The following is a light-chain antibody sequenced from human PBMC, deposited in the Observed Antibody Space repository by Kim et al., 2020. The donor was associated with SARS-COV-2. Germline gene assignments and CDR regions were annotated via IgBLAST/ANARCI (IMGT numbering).Light chain of an antibody. J-gene: IGKJ5*01. V-gene: IGKV1-33*01. Sequence: ASVGDRVTFTCQAPQVIRKFLNWYQQRPGKAPQLLIYDVSNLQTGVPSRFSGSGYGTEFTLTISSLQPEDFATYYCQQNDAFPITFGQGTRLEIK. CDR2: DVS. CDR3: QQNDAFPIT. CDR1: QVIRKF.